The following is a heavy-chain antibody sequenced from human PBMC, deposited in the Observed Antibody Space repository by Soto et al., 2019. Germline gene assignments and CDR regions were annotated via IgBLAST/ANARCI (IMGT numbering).Heavy chain of an antibody. CDR3: AHSFTAAAGSYWYFDL. Sequence: QITLKESGPTLVKPTQTLTLTCTFSGFSLSTSGVGVGWIRQPPGKALEWLALIYWDDDKRYSPSLKSRLTITKDTSKNQVVLTMTNMDPVDTATYYWAHSFTAAAGSYWYFDLWGRGTLVTVSS. D-gene: IGHD6-13*01. V-gene: IGHV2-5*02. J-gene: IGHJ2*01. CDR1: GFSLSTSGVG. CDR2: IYWDDDK.